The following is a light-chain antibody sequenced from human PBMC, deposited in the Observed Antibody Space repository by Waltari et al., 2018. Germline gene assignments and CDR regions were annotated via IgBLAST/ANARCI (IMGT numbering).Light chain of an antibody. J-gene: IGLJ2*01. Sequence: QSALTQPASVSGSPGQSITISCTGTSSDVGSYNLVSWYQQHPGKAPKLMIYEVSKRPSGVSNRFSGYKSGNTASLTISGLQAEDEADYYCCSYAGSVVFGGGTKLTVL. CDR2: EVS. CDR3: CSYAGSVV. CDR1: SSDVGSYNL. V-gene: IGLV2-23*02.